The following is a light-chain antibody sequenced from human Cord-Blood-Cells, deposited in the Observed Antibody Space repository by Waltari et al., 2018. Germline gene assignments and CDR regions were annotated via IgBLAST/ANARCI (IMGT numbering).Light chain of an antibody. Sequence: QSALTQPPSASGSPGQSVTISCTGTSSDVGGYNYVSWYQQHPGKAPKLMIYEVSKRPSGVPDRFSHSKAGITASLTVSGLQAEDEADYYCSSYAGSNNWVFGGGTKLTV. CDR1: SSDVGGYNY. CDR3: SSYAGSNNWV. CDR2: EVS. J-gene: IGLJ3*02. V-gene: IGLV2-8*01.